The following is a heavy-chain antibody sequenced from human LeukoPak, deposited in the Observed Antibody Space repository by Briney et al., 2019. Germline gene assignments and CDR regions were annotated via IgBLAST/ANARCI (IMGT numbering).Heavy chain of an antibody. Sequence: GGFLRLSCVASGFAFRSYGIHWVRQAPGQGLEWLAFIRYHGSDKYYADSVKGRFTVSRDNSKNTLYLQMNSLRPKDTAVYYCAKDKVPAVGTLDYFDYWGQGTLVTVSS. CDR1: GFAFRSYG. CDR2: IRYHGSDK. J-gene: IGHJ4*02. V-gene: IGHV3-30*02. CDR3: AKDKVPAVGTLDYFDY. D-gene: IGHD2-2*01.